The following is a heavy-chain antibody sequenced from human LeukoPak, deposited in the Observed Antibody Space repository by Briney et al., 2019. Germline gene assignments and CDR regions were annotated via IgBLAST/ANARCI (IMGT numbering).Heavy chain of an antibody. D-gene: IGHD3-16*01. CDR3: AQSGSYAAFDY. J-gene: IGHJ4*02. CDR1: GFTFSDHY. V-gene: IGHV3-72*01. CDR2: IRNKANSYTT. Sequence: SGGSLRLSCAASGFTFSDHYMDWVRQAAGKGLEWVGRIRNKANSYTTEYAASVKGRFTISRGDSKNSLYLQMNSLKTEDTAVYYCAQSGSYAAFDYWGQGTLVSVSS.